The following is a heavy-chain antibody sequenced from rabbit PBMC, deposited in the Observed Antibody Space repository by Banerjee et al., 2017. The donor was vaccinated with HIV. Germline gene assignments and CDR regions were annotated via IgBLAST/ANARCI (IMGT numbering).Heavy chain of an antibody. CDR2: IYPGSSGST. J-gene: IGHJ4*01. Sequence: QEQLEESGGGLVKPEGSLTLTCKASGFSFSSGYYMCWVRQAPGKGLEWIACIYPGSSGSTYYASWAKGRFTISKTSSTTVTLQMTSLTAADTATYFCTRAFNLWGPGTLVTVS. CDR3: TRAFNL. CDR1: GFSFSSGYY. V-gene: IGHV1S45*01.